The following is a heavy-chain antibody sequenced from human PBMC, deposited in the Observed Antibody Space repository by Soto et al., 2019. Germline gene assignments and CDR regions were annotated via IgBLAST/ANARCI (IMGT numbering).Heavy chain of an antibody. J-gene: IGHJ4*02. CDR1: GFTFSSYW. V-gene: IGHV3-7*05. CDR2: MKQDGSDI. Sequence: GGSLRLSCAASGFTFSSYWMSWVRQAPGKGLEWVANMKQDGSDIYYVDSVKGRSTISRDNAKNSLYLQMNSLRAEDTAVYYCARAGSHSTLFDYWGQGTLVTVSS. CDR3: ARAGSHSTLFDY. D-gene: IGHD3-10*01.